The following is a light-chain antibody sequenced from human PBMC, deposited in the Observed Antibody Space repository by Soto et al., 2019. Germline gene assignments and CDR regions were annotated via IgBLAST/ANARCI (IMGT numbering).Light chain of an antibody. CDR1: QSVSSSY. CDR3: QQYGSSPT. J-gene: IGKJ4*01. CDR2: GAS. V-gene: IGKV3-20*01. Sequence: EIVLTQSPGTLSLSPGERATLSCRASQSVSSSYLAWYQQKPGQAPRLLMYGASSRATGIPDRFSGSGSGTDFTLTISRLEPEDFAVYYCQQYGSSPTSGGGTKVEIK.